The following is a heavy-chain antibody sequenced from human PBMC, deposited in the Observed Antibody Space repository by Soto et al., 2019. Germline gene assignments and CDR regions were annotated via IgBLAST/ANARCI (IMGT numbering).Heavy chain of an antibody. Sequence: EVQLLESGGGLVQPGGSLGLSCAASGFTFSGYVMAWVRQAPGKGLEWVPGISVGGVSSTYYADSVKGRFTISRDNSMDTLYLQMNSLRAEDTAIYYCAKDRGASDWGQGTLVTVSS. CDR1: GFTFSGYV. CDR3: AKDRGASD. V-gene: IGHV3-23*01. J-gene: IGHJ4*02. D-gene: IGHD3-16*01. CDR2: ISVGGVSST.